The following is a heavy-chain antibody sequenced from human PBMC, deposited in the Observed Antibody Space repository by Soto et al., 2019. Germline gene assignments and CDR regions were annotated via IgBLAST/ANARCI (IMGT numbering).Heavy chain of an antibody. Sequence: QLQLQESGSGLVKPSQTLSLTCAVSGGSITSGNSYSWSWIRQPPGKGLEWMGSISHTGSTSYNPSLKSRLTMSVDKSKNQFSLRLSSVTAADMAVYYCARAVAPYFGTWFDPWGQGILVTVSS. J-gene: IGHJ5*02. CDR2: ISHTGST. CDR1: GGSITSGNSYS. CDR3: ARAVAPYFGTWFDP. D-gene: IGHD3-10*01. V-gene: IGHV4-30-2*01.